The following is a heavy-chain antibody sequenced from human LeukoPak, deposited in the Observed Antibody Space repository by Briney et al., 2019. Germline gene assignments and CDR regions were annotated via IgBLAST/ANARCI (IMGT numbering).Heavy chain of an antibody. CDR1: GFIFSSYV. CDR2: ISGSGSRT. Sequence: GGSLRLSCAASGFIFSSYVMNWVRQAPGKGLEWVSGISGSGSRTYYADSVKGRFTISRDIPKNTLYLQMNSLRAEDTAVYYCAKDGGVTTPYYMHVWGKGTTVTVSS. J-gene: IGHJ6*03. CDR3: AKDGGVTTPYYMHV. V-gene: IGHV3-23*01. D-gene: IGHD4-17*01.